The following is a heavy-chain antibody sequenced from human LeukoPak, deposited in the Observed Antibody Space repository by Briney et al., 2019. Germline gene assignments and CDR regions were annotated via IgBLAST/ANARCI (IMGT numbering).Heavy chain of an antibody. CDR3: AKTQGYYDA. Sequence: GGSLRLSCVASGFTFSNYAMSWVRQAPGKGLELVSGIYGSDDKTVYGDAVKGRFTISRDTSKNTLYLQMNSLRADDTAVYYCAKTQGYYDAWGQGALVTVSS. CDR2: IYGSDDKT. J-gene: IGHJ5*02. V-gene: IGHV3-23*01. CDR1: GFTFSNYA. D-gene: IGHD2-15*01.